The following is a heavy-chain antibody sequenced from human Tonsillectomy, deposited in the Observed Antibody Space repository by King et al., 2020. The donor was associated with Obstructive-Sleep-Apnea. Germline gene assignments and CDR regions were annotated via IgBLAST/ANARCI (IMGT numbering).Heavy chain of an antibody. CDR3: AKEIDPHASKGWPLDY. Sequence: QLVQSGGGVVQPGGSLRLSCVASEFTFKIYGMQWVRQAPGKGLEWVAVVSYTGNTQYYGDSVKGRFTISRDNSKNTLYLQMNSLRVEDTAVYYCAKEIDPHASKGWPLDYWGQGTLVTVSS. CDR2: VSYTGNTQ. V-gene: IGHV3-30*18. CDR1: EFTFKIYG. D-gene: IGHD6-19*01. J-gene: IGHJ4*02.